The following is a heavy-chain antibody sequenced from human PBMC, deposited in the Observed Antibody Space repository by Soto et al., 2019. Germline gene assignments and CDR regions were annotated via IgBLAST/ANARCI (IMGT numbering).Heavy chain of an antibody. CDR3: AKDYPVAGDYYYYYYMDV. D-gene: IGHD6-19*01. J-gene: IGHJ6*03. Sequence: GGSLRLSCAASGFTFDDYAMHWVRQAPGKGLEWVSGISWNSGSIGYADSVKGRFTISRDNAKNSLYLQMNSLRAEDTALYYCAKDYPVAGDYYYYYYMDVWGKGTTVTVSS. CDR1: GFTFDDYA. CDR2: ISWNSGSI. V-gene: IGHV3-9*01.